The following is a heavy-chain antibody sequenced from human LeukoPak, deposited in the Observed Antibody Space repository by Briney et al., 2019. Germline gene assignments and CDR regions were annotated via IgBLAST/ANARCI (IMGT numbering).Heavy chain of an antibody. CDR1: GGSISSGDYY. CDR3: ATNNLHGGGFFDY. J-gene: IGHJ4*02. Sequence: PSETLSLTCTVSGGSISSGDYYWSWIRQLPGKGLEWIAYIYHSGTTYYNPSLKSRLTISTDTSNNQFSLNLSSVTAADTAVYYCATNNLHGGGFFDYWGQGTLVTVSS. CDR2: IYHSGTT. D-gene: IGHD1/OR15-1a*01. V-gene: IGHV4-31*03.